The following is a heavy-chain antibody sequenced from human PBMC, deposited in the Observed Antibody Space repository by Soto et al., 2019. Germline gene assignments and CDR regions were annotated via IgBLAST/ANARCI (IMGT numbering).Heavy chain of an antibody. CDR1: GFTFSDYA. Sequence: VQLVESGGGVVQPGRSLRLSCAASGFTFSDYALHWVRQAPGKGLEWVAVVSHDGRNTHYPDSVKGRFTISRDSSKNTVSLEMTSLRAEDTAVYYCAKGGRQWLVTSDFNYWGQGALVTVSS. V-gene: IGHV3-30*18. D-gene: IGHD6-19*01. CDR3: AKGGRQWLVTSDFNY. CDR2: VSHDGRNT. J-gene: IGHJ4*02.